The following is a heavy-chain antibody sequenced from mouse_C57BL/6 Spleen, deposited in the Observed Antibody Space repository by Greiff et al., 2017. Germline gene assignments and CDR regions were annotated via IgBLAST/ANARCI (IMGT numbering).Heavy chain of an antibody. CDR1: GYTFTSYT. Sequence: QVQLKESGAELARPGASVKMSCKASGYTFTSYTMHWVKQRPGQGLEWIGYINPSSGYTKYNQKFKDKATLTADKSSSTAYMQLSSLTSEDSAVYYCARAGSNYYFDDWGQGTTLTVSS. D-gene: IGHD2-5*01. CDR3: ARAGSNYYFDD. CDR2: INPSSGYT. V-gene: IGHV1-4*01. J-gene: IGHJ2*01.